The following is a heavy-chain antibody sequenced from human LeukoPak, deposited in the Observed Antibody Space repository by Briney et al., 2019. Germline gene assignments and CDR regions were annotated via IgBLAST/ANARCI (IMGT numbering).Heavy chain of an antibody. J-gene: IGHJ4*02. CDR1: GFTFRRYW. D-gene: IGHD2-15*01. CDR3: AKDGDGSSPPFDY. CDR2: INQDGSEK. Sequence: GGSLRLSCAASGFTFRRYWMSWVRQAPGKGLEWVAIINQDGSEKYYVDSVKGRFTISRDNAKNSLNLQMNSLRADDTAVYYCAKDGDGSSPPFDYWGQGSLVTVSS. V-gene: IGHV3-7*01.